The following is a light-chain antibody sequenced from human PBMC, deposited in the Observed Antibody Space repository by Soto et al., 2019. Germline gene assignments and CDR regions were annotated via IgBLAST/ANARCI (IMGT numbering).Light chain of an antibody. V-gene: IGKV1-27*01. Sequence: DIQMTQSPSSLSASVGDRVTITCRASQGISNFLAWYQQKPGKVPKLLIYAATTLQSGVPSRFSGSGSGTDFTLTIISLQPEDVATYYCQKYYSAPSLTFGGGTKVEIK. CDR1: QGISNF. CDR2: AAT. CDR3: QKYYSAPSLT. J-gene: IGKJ4*01.